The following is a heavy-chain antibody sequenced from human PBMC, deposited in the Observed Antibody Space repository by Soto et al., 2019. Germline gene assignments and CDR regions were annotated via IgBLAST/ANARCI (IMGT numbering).Heavy chain of an antibody. V-gene: IGHV1-8*01. Sequence: QVQLVQSGAEVKKPGASVKVSCKASGYTFTNYDINWVRQATGQGLEWMGWMSPNSGNTGYAQKFQGRVTMPRDTSTSTAYMELSSLRSDDTAVYYCARLHWGPDYWGQGTLVTVSS. CDR1: GYTFTNYD. D-gene: IGHD7-27*01. J-gene: IGHJ4*02. CDR2: MSPNSGNT. CDR3: ARLHWGPDY.